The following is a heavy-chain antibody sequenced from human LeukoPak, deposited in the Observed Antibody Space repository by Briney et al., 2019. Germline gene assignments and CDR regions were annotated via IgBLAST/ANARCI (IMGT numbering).Heavy chain of an antibody. CDR1: GYTFTSYG. CDR3: ARVHGISSGWTSYYYYYYMDV. V-gene: IGHV1-18*01. Sequence: ASVKVSCKASGYTFTSYGISWVRQAPGQGLEWMGWISAYNGNTNYAQKLQGRVTMTTDTSTSTAYMELRSLRSDDTAVYYCARVHGISSGWTSYYYYYYMDVWGKGTTVTVSS. D-gene: IGHD6-19*01. J-gene: IGHJ6*03. CDR2: ISAYNGNT.